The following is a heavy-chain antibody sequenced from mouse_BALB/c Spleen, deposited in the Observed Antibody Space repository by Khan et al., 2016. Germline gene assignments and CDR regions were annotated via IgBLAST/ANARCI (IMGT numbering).Heavy chain of an antibody. Sequence: QIQLVQSGPELKKPGETVKISCKASGYNFTNYGMNWVKQAPGKGLKWMGWINTNTGEPTYAEEFKGRFAFSLETSASTAYLQINNLKNEDAATYFCASYDYDKGFAYWGQGTLVTVSA. V-gene: IGHV9-3*02. CDR1: GYNFTNYG. D-gene: IGHD2-4*01. CDR2: INTNTGEP. J-gene: IGHJ3*01. CDR3: ASYDYDKGFAY.